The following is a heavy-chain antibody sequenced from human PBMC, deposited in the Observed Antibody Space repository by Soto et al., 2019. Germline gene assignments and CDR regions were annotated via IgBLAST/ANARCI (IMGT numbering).Heavy chain of an antibody. CDR3: ARGGLTIFGVVIMSHYYYYYCMDV. J-gene: IGHJ6*02. Sequence: SVKVSCKASGGTFSSYAISWVRQAPGQGLEWMGGIIPIFGTANYAQKFQGRVTITEDESTSTAYMELSSLRSEDTAVYYCARGGLTIFGVVIMSHYYYYYCMDVWGQGTMVTLSS. CDR1: GGTFSSYA. D-gene: IGHD3-3*01. CDR2: IIPIFGTA. V-gene: IGHV1-69*13.